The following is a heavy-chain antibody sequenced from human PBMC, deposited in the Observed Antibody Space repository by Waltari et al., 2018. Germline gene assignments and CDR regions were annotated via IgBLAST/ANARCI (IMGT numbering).Heavy chain of an antibody. D-gene: IGHD5-12*01. CDR2: IRSKVNGATT. CDR3: SRSRLRSHLDFDY. CDR1: GFTFGDYG. J-gene: IGHJ4*02. Sequence: EVQLVESGGGLEQPGRSLRLSCTTSGFTFGDYGLSWFRQAPGKGLGWLAFIRSKVNGATTEYAASVKGRCTISRDDSKSIAYLQMNSLKSEDTAVYYCSRSRLRSHLDFDYWGQGTLISVSS. V-gene: IGHV3-49*03.